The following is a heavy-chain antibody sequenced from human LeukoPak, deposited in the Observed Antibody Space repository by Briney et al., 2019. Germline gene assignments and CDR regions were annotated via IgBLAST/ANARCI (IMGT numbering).Heavy chain of an antibody. D-gene: IGHD3-22*01. CDR1: GFTFSHNW. CDR2: IKEDGSEE. CDR3: AKDRPDYYDSSGYFDY. J-gene: IGHJ4*02. V-gene: IGHV3-7*03. Sequence: GGSLRLSCAASGFTFSHNWLTWVRQAPGKGLEWVANIKEDGSEEQYADSVKGRFTISRDNSKNTLYLQMNSLRAEDTAVYYCAKDRPDYYDSSGYFDYWGQGTLVTVSS.